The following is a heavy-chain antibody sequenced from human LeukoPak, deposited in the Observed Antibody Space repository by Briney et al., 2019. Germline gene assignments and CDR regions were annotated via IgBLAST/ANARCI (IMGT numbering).Heavy chain of an antibody. D-gene: IGHD2-21*01. CDR2: MDYSRCT. CDR1: GGSISSYY. V-gene: IGHV4-59*08. CDR3: ARHEIGRRFAFDI. Sequence: SETLSLTCTASGGSISSYYWSWIRQPPGKGLEWIGYMDYSRCTNYDPCLKSRVTISVDTSKNQFSLKLSSVTAADTAVYYCARHEIGRRFAFDIWGQGTMVTVSS. J-gene: IGHJ3*02.